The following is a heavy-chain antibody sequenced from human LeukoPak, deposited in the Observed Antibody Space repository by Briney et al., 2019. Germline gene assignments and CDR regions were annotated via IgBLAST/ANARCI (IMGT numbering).Heavy chain of an antibody. V-gene: IGHV4-38-2*01. Sequence: SETLSLTCGVSGYSISSGYYWGWIRQPPGKGLEWIGSIYHTGSTYYNPSLKSRVTISVDTSKNQFSLKLSSVTAADTAVYYCASFLYDFCSGYPIPATFWGQGTLVTVSS. J-gene: IGHJ4*02. CDR1: GYSISSGYY. CDR3: ASFLYDFCSGYPIPATF. D-gene: IGHD3-3*01. CDR2: IYHTGST.